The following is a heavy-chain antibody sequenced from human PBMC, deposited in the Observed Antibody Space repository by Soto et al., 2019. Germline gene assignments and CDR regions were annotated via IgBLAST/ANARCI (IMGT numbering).Heavy chain of an antibody. CDR3: ARREGYCSGGTCYFDY. V-gene: IGHV3-74*01. J-gene: IGHJ4*02. D-gene: IGHD2-15*01. CDR2: INSDGSST. Sequence: GGSLRLSCAASGFTFSTYWMHWVRQVPGKGLVWVSRINSDGSSTAYADSVKGRFTISRDNGKKTVYLQMNSLRAEDTAVYYCARREGYCSGGTCYFDYWGQGTLVTVSS. CDR1: GFTFSTYW.